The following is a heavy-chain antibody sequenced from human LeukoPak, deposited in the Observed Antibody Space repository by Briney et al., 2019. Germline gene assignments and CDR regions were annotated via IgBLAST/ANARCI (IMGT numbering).Heavy chain of an antibody. V-gene: IGHV4-59*07. CDR3: ARFYADYPFYYYYYYGMDV. CDR1: GHFISSYY. D-gene: IGHD4-17*01. J-gene: IGHJ6*02. CDR2: IYYSWST. Sequence: SDTLSLTCSVSGHFISSYYWSWIRQPPGEALEWIGYIYYSWSTNYNPSLKSRVTISVDTSKNQFSLKLSSVTAADTAVYYCARFYADYPFYYYYYYGMDVWGQGTTVTVSS.